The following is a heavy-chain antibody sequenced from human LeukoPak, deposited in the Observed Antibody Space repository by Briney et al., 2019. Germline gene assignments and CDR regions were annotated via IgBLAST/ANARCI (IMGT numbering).Heavy chain of an antibody. CDR1: GGSVTSASHY. J-gene: IGHJ4*02. V-gene: IGHV4-39*01. Sequence: SETLSLTFTVSGGSVTSASHYWAWIRQPPGKGLEGIGSIHYSWSTYYSPSLKSRLTISGGTSKNQFSLKLTFVTAADTAVYYCTRHHDYGDKIDYWGQGPLVTVSS. CDR2: IHYSWST. CDR3: TRHHDYGDKIDY. D-gene: IGHD4-23*01.